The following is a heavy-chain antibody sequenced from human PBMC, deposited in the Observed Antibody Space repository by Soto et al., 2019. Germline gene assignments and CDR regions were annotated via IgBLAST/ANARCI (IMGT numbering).Heavy chain of an antibody. CDR2: IKQDGSEK. J-gene: IGHJ5*02. CDR3: ARDWPHTWYSSGWYNWFDP. V-gene: IGHV3-7*03. CDR1: GFTFSSYW. D-gene: IGHD6-19*01. Sequence: GGSLRLSCAASGFTFSSYWMSWVRQAPGKGLEWVANIKQDGSEKYYVDSVKGRFTISRDNAKNSLYLQMNSLRAEDTAVYYCARDWPHTWYSSGWYNWFDPWGQGALVTVSS.